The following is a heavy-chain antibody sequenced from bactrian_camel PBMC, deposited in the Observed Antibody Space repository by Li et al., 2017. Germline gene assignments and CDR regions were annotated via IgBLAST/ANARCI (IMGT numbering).Heavy chain of an antibody. Sequence: VQLVESGGGSVQAGGSLRLSCTVSGFTFADYSMAWIRQGPGKGLEWVSKIVYDGRTFAADSVRGRFTISRDNAKNTVFLQMNSLKSEDSALYYCVTLEVVWVGYFGYEYNYWGQGTQVTVSS. CDR2: KIVYDGRT. J-gene: IGHJ4*01. CDR3: VTLEVVWVGYFGYEYNY. V-gene: IGHV3-1*01. D-gene: IGHD5*01. CDR1: GFTFADYS.